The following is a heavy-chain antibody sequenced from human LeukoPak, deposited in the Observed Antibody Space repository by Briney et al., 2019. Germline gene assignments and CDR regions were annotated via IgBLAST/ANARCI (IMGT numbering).Heavy chain of an antibody. CDR2: IKQGGSEK. D-gene: IGHD5-12*01. Sequence: GGSLRLSCAASGFIFSNYWMSWVRQAPGKGLEWVANIKQGGSEKYYVDSVRGRFTISRDNAKNSLNLQMNSLRAEDTAVYYCARSVATTYAGYYYYYMDVWGKGTTVTVSS. J-gene: IGHJ6*03. CDR1: GFIFSNYW. V-gene: IGHV3-7*01. CDR3: ARSVATTYAGYYYYYMDV.